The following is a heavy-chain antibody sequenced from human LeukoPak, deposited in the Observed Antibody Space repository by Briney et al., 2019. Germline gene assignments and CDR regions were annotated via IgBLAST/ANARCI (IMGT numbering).Heavy chain of an antibody. CDR3: ARDKGRITMMVVVMSGMDV. CDR2: INPNSGGT. D-gene: IGHD3-22*01. V-gene: IGHV1-2*02. J-gene: IGHJ6*02. CDR1: GYTFTGYY. Sequence: ASVKVSCKASGYTFTGYYMHWVRQAPGQGREWMGWINPNSGGTNYAQKFQGRVTMTRDTSISTAYMELSRLRSDDTAVYYCARDKGRITMMVVVMSGMDVWGQGTTVTVSS.